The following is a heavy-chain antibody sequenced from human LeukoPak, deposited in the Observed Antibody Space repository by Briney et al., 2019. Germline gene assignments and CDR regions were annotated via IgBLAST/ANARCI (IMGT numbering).Heavy chain of an antibody. CDR2: INWNSAFI. V-gene: IGHV3-9*03. J-gene: IGHJ4*02. CDR3: AKGGGSELPYFFDY. D-gene: IGHD3-10*01. CDR1: GFTFDDYA. Sequence: PGRSLRLSCAASGFTFDDYAMHWVRQAPGKGLEWVSGINWNSAFIGYADSVKGRFTISRDNAKNSLYLQINSLRAEDMALYYCAKGGGSELPYFFDYWGQGTLVTVSS.